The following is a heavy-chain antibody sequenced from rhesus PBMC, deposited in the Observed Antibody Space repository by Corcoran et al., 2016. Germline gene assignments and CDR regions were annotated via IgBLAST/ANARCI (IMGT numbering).Heavy chain of an antibody. D-gene: IGHD6-37*01. CDR2: TYWTDSK. CDR1: GFSISTSGTG. V-gene: IGHV2-95*01. Sequence: QVTLKESGPALVKPTQTLTLTCTFAGFSISTSGTGVGWIRQPPGKALEWLGSTYWTDSKYYSTSLKSRLTISKDTSRNQVVLTMTNMDPVDTATYFCARVFYSGGWSSAVYNRFHVWGPGVLVTVSS. CDR3: ARVFYSGGWSSAVYNRFHV. J-gene: IGHJ5-1*01.